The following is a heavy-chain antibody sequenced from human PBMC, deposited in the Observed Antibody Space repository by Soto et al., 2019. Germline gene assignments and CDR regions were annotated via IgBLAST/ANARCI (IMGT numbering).Heavy chain of an antibody. CDR1: GFTFSSYG. CDR3: ARALPYCSGGSCYSYYYYGMDV. Sequence: QVQLVESGGGVVQPGRSLRLSCAASGFTFSSYGMHWVRQAPGKGLEWVAVIWYDGSNKYYADSVKGRFTISRDNSKNTLYLQMNSLRAEDTAVYYCARALPYCSGGSCYSYYYYGMDVWGQGTTVTVSS. CDR2: IWYDGSNK. J-gene: IGHJ6*02. D-gene: IGHD2-15*01. V-gene: IGHV3-33*01.